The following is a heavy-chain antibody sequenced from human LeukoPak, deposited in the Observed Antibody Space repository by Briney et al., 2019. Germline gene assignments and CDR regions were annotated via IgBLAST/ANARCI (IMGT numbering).Heavy chain of an antibody. Sequence: GRSLRLSCAASGFTFSSYGMHWVRQAPGKGLEWVAVIWYDGSNKYYADSVKGRFTISRDNSKNTLYLQMNSLRVEDTAVYYCARDGIEMATTVYYYYGMDVWGQGTTVTVSS. J-gene: IGHJ6*02. CDR3: ARDGIEMATTVYYYYGMDV. V-gene: IGHV3-33*01. D-gene: IGHD5-24*01. CDR2: IWYDGSNK. CDR1: GFTFSSYG.